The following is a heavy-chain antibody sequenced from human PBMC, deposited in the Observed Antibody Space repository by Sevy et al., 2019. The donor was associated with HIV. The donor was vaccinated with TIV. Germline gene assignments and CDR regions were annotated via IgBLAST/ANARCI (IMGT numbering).Heavy chain of an antibody. Sequence: GGSLRLSCAASGFTFSDAWMSWVRQGPGKGLEWVGRMKSKTEGGTTDYAAPVKGRFTISRDDSKNTLYLQMNSLKTEDTAVDYCTTEALDYKDPDYHYFGMDVWGQGTTVTVSS. V-gene: IGHV3-15*01. D-gene: IGHD4-4*01. J-gene: IGHJ6*02. CDR3: TTEALDYKDPDYHYFGMDV. CDR2: MKSKTEGGTT. CDR1: GFTFSDAW.